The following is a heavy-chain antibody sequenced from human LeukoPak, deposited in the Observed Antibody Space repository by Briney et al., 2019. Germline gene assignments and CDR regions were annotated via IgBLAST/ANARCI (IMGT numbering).Heavy chain of an antibody. Sequence: GGSLRLSCAASGFTFSNYAMSWVRQAPGKGLEWVSVISGSGGSTYYADSVKGRFTISRDNSKNTLYVQMNSLRAEDTAVYYCAKHLYYVSGAYHTLSSFDYWGQGTLVTVSS. CDR2: ISGSGGST. J-gene: IGHJ4*02. CDR1: GFTFSNYA. D-gene: IGHD3-22*01. V-gene: IGHV3-23*01. CDR3: AKHLYYVSGAYHTLSSFDY.